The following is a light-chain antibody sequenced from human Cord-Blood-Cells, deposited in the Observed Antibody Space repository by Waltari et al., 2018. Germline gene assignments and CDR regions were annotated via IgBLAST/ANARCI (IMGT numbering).Light chain of an antibody. Sequence: QSALTQPASVSGSPGQSIPISCTGTSSDVGGYNYVSCYQPHPGKAPNLMLYDVSNRPSGVSNRVSGSKSGNTASLTISGLQVEDEADYYCSSYTSSSTLPFGTGTKVTVL. CDR2: DVS. CDR3: SSYTSSSTLP. V-gene: IGLV2-14*01. CDR1: SSDVGGYNY. J-gene: IGLJ1*01.